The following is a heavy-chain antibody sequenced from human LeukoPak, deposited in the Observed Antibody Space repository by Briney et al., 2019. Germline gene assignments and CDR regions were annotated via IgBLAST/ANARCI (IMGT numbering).Heavy chain of an antibody. CDR2: ISAYNGNT. J-gene: IGHJ5*02. CDR3: ARDYYYDSSGHPGGFDP. V-gene: IGHV1-18*01. CDR1: GYTFTSYG. Sequence: ASVKVSCKASGYTFTSYGISWVRQAPGQGLEWMGWISAYNGNTNYAQKFQGRVTITTDESTSTAYMELSSLRSEDTAVYYCARDYYYDSSGHPGGFDPWGQGTLVTVSS. D-gene: IGHD3-22*01.